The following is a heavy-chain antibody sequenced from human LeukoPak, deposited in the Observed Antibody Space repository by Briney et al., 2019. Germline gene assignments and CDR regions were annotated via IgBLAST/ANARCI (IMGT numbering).Heavy chain of an antibody. CDR1: GFTFDDYT. CDR2: INWDGGIT. CDR3: TKEEEGYGDSNWFDP. Sequence: GGSLRLSCAASGFTFDDYTMNWVRQPPGKGLEWVSRINWDGGITYYADSVKGRFTISRDNSKNSLFLQMDSLRTDDTALYYCTKEEEGYGDSNWFDPWGQGTLVTVSS. D-gene: IGHD4-17*01. V-gene: IGHV3-43*01. J-gene: IGHJ5*02.